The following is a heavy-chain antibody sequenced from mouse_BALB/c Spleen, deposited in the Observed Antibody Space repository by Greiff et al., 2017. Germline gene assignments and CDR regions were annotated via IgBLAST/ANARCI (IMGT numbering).Heavy chain of an antibody. D-gene: IGHD2-4*01. CDR3: ANPSITYYAMDY. CDR2: ISYDGSN. V-gene: IGHV3-6*02. Sequence: EVQLVESGPGLVKPSQSLSLTCSVTVYSITSGYYWNWIRQFPGNKLEWMGYISYDGSNNYNPSLKNRISITRDTSKNQFFLKLNSVTTEDTATYYCANPSITYYAMDYWGQGTSVTVSS. J-gene: IGHJ4*01. CDR1: VYSITSGYY.